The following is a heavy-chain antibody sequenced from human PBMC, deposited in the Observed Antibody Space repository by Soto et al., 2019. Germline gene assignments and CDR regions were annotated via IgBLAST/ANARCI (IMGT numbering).Heavy chain of an antibody. CDR2: MNPGSGDT. CDR1: GYIFTNND. CDR3: ARMASFGSLNWFDP. V-gene: IGHV1-8*01. J-gene: IGHJ5*02. D-gene: IGHD5-18*01. Sequence: ASVHVSCKASGYIFTNNDVSWVRQATGQGLEWMGWMNPGSGDTGYAQKFQGRVTMTRNISIATAYMELSSLRADDTAIYYCARMASFGSLNWFDPWGQGTLVTVSS.